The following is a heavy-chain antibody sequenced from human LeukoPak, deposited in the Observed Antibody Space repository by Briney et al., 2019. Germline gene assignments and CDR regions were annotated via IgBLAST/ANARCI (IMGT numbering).Heavy chain of an antibody. J-gene: IGHJ4*02. CDR3: ARGGSYPSSNDY. CDR2: INHSGTT. CDR1: GGPFNGYY. Sequence: SETLSLTCTIYGGPFNGYYWSWIRQPPGKGLEWIGEINHSGTTNYNPSLESRVTISVDTSKNQFSLKLSSMTATDTAVYYCARGGSYPSSNDYWGQGTLVTVSS. V-gene: IGHV4-34*01. D-gene: IGHD1-26*01.